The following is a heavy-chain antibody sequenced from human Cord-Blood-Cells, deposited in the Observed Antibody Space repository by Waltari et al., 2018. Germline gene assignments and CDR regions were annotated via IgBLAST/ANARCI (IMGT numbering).Heavy chain of an antibody. CDR1: GSSISTGYY. CDR3: ARDWAKNSVLVIQGSGWFDP. J-gene: IGHJ5*02. V-gene: IGHV4-38-2*02. CDR2: ISHSGST. D-gene: IGHD3-9*01. Sequence: QVQLQESGQGLVKPSETLSLTCAVSGSSISTGYYWGWLRPPPGKGLEWIGSISHSGSTYYNPSLKSRVTISVDTSKNQFSLKLSSVTAADTAVYYCARDWAKNSVLVIQGSGWFDPWGQGTLVTVSS.